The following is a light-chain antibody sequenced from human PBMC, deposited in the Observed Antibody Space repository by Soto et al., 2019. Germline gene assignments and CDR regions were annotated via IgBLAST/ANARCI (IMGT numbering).Light chain of an antibody. CDR2: DVS. V-gene: IGLV2-14*01. Sequence: QSVLTQPASVSGSPGQSITSSCTGTSSDVGGYNYVSWYQQHPGKAPKLMIYDVSNRPSGVSNRFSGSKSGNTASLTISGVQAEEEADYYCSSYTSSSDVFGTGTQVTVL. CDR3: SSYTSSSDV. J-gene: IGLJ1*01. CDR1: SSDVGGYNY.